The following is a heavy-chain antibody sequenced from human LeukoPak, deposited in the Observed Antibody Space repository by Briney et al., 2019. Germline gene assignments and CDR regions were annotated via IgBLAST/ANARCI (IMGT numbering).Heavy chain of an antibody. CDR3: ARETATVNTAFDI. CDR1: GYIFTVYY. Sequence: ASVTVSCTSSGYIFTVYYIHWVRQAPGQGLEWMGWVNPNSGATNYAQKFQGRVTMTRDTSISTTYMDLSRLRSDDTAVYYCARETATVNTAFDIWGQGTMGTVS. D-gene: IGHD4-11*01. J-gene: IGHJ3*02. V-gene: IGHV1-2*02. CDR2: VNPNSGAT.